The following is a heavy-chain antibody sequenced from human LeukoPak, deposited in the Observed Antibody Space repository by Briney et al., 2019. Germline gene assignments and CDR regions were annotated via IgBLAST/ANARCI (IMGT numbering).Heavy chain of an antibody. Sequence: PSETPSLTCTVSGDSISGYYWSWLRQPPGKGLEWIGYTYYSGNTYYNPSLKSRVTISLDTSKNQFSLKMNSMTAADTAVYYCARERAAGNPSHFDYWGQGSLVTVSS. V-gene: IGHV4-59*01. CDR2: TYYSGNT. D-gene: IGHD6-13*01. CDR3: ARERAAGNPSHFDY. J-gene: IGHJ4*02. CDR1: GDSISGYY.